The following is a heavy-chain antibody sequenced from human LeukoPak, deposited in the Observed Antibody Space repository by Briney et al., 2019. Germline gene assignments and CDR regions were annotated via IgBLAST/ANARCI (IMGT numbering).Heavy chain of an antibody. CDR2: IYTSGST. CDR3: ARDGDADYYGHEGINWFDP. V-gene: IGHV4-39*07. D-gene: IGHD3-10*01. J-gene: IGHJ5*02. Sequence: PSETLSLTCTVSGGSISSSSYYWGWIRQPPGKGLEWIGRIYTSGSTNYNPSLKSRVTMSVDTSKNQFSLKLSSVTAADTAVYYCARDGDADYYGHEGINWFDPWGQGTLVTVSS. CDR1: GGSISSSSYY.